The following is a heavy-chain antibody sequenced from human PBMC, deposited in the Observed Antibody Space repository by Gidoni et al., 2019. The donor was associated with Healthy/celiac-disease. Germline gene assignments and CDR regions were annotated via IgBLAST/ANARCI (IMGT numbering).Heavy chain of an antibody. J-gene: IGHJ5*02. CDR1: GYSISSGYY. Sequence: QVQLQESGPGLVKPSETLSLTCTVSGYSISSGYYWGWIRQPPGKGLEWIGSIYHSGSTYYNPSLKSRVTISVDTSKNQFSLKLSSVTAADTAVYYCASAIVLADEGGLFDPWGQGTLVTVSS. D-gene: IGHD2-15*01. CDR3: ASAIVLADEGGLFDP. V-gene: IGHV4-38-2*02. CDR2: IYHSGST.